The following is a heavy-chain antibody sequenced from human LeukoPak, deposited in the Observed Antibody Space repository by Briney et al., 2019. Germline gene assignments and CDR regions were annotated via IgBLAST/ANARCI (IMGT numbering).Heavy chain of an antibody. D-gene: IGHD1-1*01. Sequence: PGGSLRLSCAASGFTFSSCEMNWVRQAPGEGLEWVSYISSSGSTIYYADSVKGRFTISRDNAKNSLYLQMSSLSAEDTAVYYCATYFQLDKPDCWGQGTLVTVSS. CDR3: ATYFQLDKPDC. V-gene: IGHV3-48*03. J-gene: IGHJ4*02. CDR1: GFTFSSCE. CDR2: ISSSGSTI.